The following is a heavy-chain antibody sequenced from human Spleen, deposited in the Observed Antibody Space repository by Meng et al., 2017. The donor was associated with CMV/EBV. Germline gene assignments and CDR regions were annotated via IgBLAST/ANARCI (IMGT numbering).Heavy chain of an antibody. CDR3: ARERPVTPGIAVRSFDY. J-gene: IGHJ4*02. Sequence: QVQLVQSGAEVKKPGASVKVSCKASGYTFTGYYMHWVRQAPGQGLEWMGWINPNSGGTNYAQKFQGRVTMTRDTSISTAYMELSRLRSDDTAVYYCARERPVTPGIAVRSFDYWGQGTLVTVAS. CDR2: INPNSGGT. D-gene: IGHD6-19*01. CDR1: GYTFTGYY. V-gene: IGHV1-2*02.